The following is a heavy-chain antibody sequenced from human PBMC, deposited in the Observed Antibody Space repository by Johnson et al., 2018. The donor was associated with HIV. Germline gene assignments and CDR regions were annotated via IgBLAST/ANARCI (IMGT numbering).Heavy chain of an antibody. V-gene: IGHV3-74*01. J-gene: IGHJ3*02. D-gene: IGHD1-26*01. CDR1: GLIFSRSW. CDR2: TNSDGSNK. Sequence: VQLVESGGGLVQPGGSLRLSCAASGLIFSRSWIHWVRQAPGKGLVWVSRTNSDGSNKYYADSVKGRFTISRDNSKNTLYLQMNSLRAEDTAVYYCARDYREANAFDIWGQGTMVTVSS. CDR3: ARDYREANAFDI.